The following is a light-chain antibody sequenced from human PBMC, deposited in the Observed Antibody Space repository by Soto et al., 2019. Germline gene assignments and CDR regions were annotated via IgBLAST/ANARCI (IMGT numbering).Light chain of an antibody. V-gene: IGKV3-20*01. Sequence: EIVLTQSPDTLSFSPGERATLSCTASESVTSSCLAWYQRKPGQAPRLLIHTTSTRATDIPDRFSGSGSGTDFTLTISRLEPEDFAVYYCQQCGGSPLFSFGHGTRVDI. J-gene: IGKJ3*01. CDR1: ESVTSSC. CDR3: QQCGGSPLFS. CDR2: TTS.